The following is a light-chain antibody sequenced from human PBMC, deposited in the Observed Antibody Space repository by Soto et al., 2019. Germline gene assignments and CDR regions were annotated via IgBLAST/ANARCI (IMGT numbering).Light chain of an antibody. J-gene: IGLJ1*01. CDR1: SSNIGTNA. V-gene: IGLV1-44*01. Sequence: QSVLTQPPSASGTPGPRVTISCSGGSSNIGTNAVNWYQQLPGTAHKLLIYNNNQRPSGVPDRFSGSKSGTSASLAISGLQSEDEADYYCAAWDDSLNGYVFGTGTKLTVL. CDR2: NNN. CDR3: AAWDDSLNGYV.